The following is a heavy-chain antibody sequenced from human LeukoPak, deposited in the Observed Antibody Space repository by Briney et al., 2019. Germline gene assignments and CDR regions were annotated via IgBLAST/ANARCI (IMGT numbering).Heavy chain of an antibody. Sequence: PSETLSLTCTVSGGSISSYYWGWIRQPPGKGLEWIGSIYYSGSTYYNPSLKSRVTISVDTSKNQFSLKLSSVTAADTAVYYCARSLGSSRNNDYWGQGTLVTVSS. CDR1: GGSISSYY. D-gene: IGHD6-13*01. V-gene: IGHV4-39*01. CDR2: IYYSGST. J-gene: IGHJ4*02. CDR3: ARSLGSSRNNDY.